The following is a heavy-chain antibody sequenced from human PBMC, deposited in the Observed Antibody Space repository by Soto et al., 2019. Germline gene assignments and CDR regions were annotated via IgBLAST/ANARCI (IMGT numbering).Heavy chain of an antibody. CDR2: IYYSGST. D-gene: IGHD3-16*02. J-gene: IGHJ4*02. V-gene: IGHV4-39*01. CDR3: ARLSEDYDYVWGSYRYPTYFDY. Sequence: QLLESGPGLVKPSETLSLTCTVSGGSISSSSYYWGWIRQPPGKGLEWIGSIYYSGSTYYNPSLKSRVTISVDTSKNQFSLKLSSVTAADTAVYYCARLSEDYDYVWGSYRYPTYFDYWGQGTLVTVSS. CDR1: GGSISSSSYY.